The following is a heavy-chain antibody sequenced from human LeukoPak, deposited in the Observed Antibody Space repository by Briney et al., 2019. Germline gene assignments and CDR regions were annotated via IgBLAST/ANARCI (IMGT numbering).Heavy chain of an antibody. CDR2: IYYSGIT. CDR1: GGSISNYY. CDR3: ARDPAALGFGESVAFDI. D-gene: IGHD3-10*01. J-gene: IGHJ3*02. V-gene: IGHV4-59*01. Sequence: SETLYLTCTVSGGSISNYYWTWIPQPPGKGLEWIGYIYYSGITDSNPSLRSRVTMSVDTSKNQFSLKLSSLTAADTAVYYCARDPAALGFGESVAFDIWGQGTMVTVSS.